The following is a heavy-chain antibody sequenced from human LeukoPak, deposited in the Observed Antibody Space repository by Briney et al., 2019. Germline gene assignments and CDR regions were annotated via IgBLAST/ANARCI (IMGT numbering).Heavy chain of an antibody. V-gene: IGHV1-69*13. CDR3: ASLRIFSSSDVNFDY. J-gene: IGHJ4*02. Sequence: SVKVSCKASGGTFSSYAISWVRQAPGQGLEWMGGIIPIFSTANYAQKFQGRVTITADESTSTAYMELSSLRSEDTAVYYCASLRIFSSSDVNFDYWGQGTLVTVSS. CDR2: IIPIFSTA. CDR1: GGTFSSYA. D-gene: IGHD6-6*01.